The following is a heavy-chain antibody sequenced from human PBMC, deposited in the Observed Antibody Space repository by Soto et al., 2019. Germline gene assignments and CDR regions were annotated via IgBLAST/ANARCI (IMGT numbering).Heavy chain of an antibody. D-gene: IGHD3-10*01. CDR3: ARDISVPARITMVRGVIDSYYYGMDV. V-gene: IGHV3-30*04. J-gene: IGHJ6*02. CDR1: GFTFSSYA. Sequence: GGSLRLSCAASGFTFSSYAMHWVRQAPGKGLEWVAVISYDGSNKYYADSVKGRFTISRDNSKNTLYLQMNSLRAEDTAVYYCARDISVPARITMVRGVIDSYYYGMDVWGQGTTVTVSS. CDR2: ISYDGSNK.